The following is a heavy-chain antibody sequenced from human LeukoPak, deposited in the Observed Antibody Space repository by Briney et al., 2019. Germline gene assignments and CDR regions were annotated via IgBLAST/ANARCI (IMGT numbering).Heavy chain of an antibody. CDR3: AKPRFGELLPHY. CDR2: ISGSGGST. D-gene: IGHD3-10*01. V-gene: IGHV3-23*01. J-gene: IGHJ4*02. CDR1: GFTFSSYA. Sequence: GGSLRLSCAASGFTFSSYAMSWVRQAPGKGLEWVSAISGSGGSTYYADSVKGRFTISRDNSKNTLYLRMNSLRAEDTAVYYCAKPRFGELLPHYWGQGTLVTVSS.